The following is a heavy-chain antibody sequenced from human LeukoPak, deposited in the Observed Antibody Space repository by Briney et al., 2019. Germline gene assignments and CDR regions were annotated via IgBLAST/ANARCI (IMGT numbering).Heavy chain of an antibody. CDR3: ARGIYSGYDYGY. Sequence: SETLSLTCTVSGGSISSYYWSWIRQPPGKGLEWIGYIYYSGSTNYNPSLKSRVTISVDTSKNQFSLKLSSATAADTAVYYCARGIYSGYDYGYWGQGTLVTVSS. CDR2: IYYSGST. J-gene: IGHJ4*02. CDR1: GGSISSYY. D-gene: IGHD5-12*01. V-gene: IGHV4-59*01.